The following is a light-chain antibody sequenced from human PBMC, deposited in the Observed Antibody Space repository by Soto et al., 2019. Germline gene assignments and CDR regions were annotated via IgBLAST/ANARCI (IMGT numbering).Light chain of an antibody. J-gene: IGKJ2*01. Sequence: EIVLTQSPAALSLSPGEGATLSCRASGRIGNNYLAWYQQQKPGQAPRLLIFGAFNRAAGIPDRFSGSGSGADFTLTISKLMPEDFAVYYCHQYGSSPRTCGQGTKLEIK. CDR1: GRIGNNY. V-gene: IGKV3-20*01. CDR3: HQYGSSPRT. CDR2: GAF.